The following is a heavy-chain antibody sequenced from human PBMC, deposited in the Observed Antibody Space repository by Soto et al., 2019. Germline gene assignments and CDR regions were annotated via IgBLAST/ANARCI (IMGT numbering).Heavy chain of an antibody. CDR2: IYYSGST. V-gene: IGHV4-61*01. CDR1: GGSVSSGSYY. CDR3: DRDQQLVTDYYYGIDV. D-gene: IGHD6-13*01. J-gene: IGHJ6*02. Sequence: PSETLSLTCTVSGGSVSSGSYYWSWIRQPPGKGLEWIGYIYYSGSTNYNPSLKSRVTISVDTSKNQFSLKLSSVTAADTAVYYCDRDQQLVTDYYYGIDVWGQGTTVTVSS.